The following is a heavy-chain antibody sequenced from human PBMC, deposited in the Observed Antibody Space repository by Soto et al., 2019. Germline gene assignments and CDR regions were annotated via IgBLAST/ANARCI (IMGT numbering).Heavy chain of an antibody. CDR1: GGTFSNFG. CDR3: ARVSLHCSSGKCYSLDQYFGMDV. Sequence: QVQLVQSGAEVKRPGSSVMVSCTASGGTFSNFGLAWVRQAPGQGLQWMGGIIPLFNTTHYARTFKGRVTVTADGATGTGYMELSSLRSDDTAVYYCARVSLHCSSGKCYSLDQYFGMDVWGQGTTVTVS. V-gene: IGHV1-69*01. CDR2: IIPLFNTT. J-gene: IGHJ6*02. D-gene: IGHD2-15*01.